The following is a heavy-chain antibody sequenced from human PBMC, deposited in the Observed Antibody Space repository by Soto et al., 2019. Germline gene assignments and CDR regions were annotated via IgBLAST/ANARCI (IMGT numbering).Heavy chain of an antibody. Sequence: LRLSCAASGFTFSSYGMHWVRQAPGKGLERVAVIWYDGSNKYYADSVKGRFTISRDNSKNTLYLQMNSLRAEDTAVYYCARGLYYYDSSGYLDAFDIWGQVTMVTVAS. V-gene: IGHV3-33*01. D-gene: IGHD3-22*01. CDR3: ARGLYYYDSSGYLDAFDI. CDR1: GFTFSSYG. CDR2: IWYDGSNK. J-gene: IGHJ3*02.